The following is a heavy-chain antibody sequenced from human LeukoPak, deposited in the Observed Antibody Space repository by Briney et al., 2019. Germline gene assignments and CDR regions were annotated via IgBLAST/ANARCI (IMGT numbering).Heavy chain of an antibody. D-gene: IGHD6-13*01. CDR2: INPSGGST. V-gene: IGHV1-46*01. J-gene: IGHJ4*02. CDR3: ARDLRIAAAGTSVDY. Sequence: ASVKVSCKASGYTFTSYYMHWVRQAPGQGLEWMGIINPSGGSTSYAQKFQGRVTMTRDTSTSTVYMELSSLRSEDTAVYYCARDLRIAAAGTSVDYWGQGTLVTVSS. CDR1: GYTFTSYY.